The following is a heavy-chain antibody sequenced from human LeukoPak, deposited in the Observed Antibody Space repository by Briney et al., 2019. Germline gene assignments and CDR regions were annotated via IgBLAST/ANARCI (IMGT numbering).Heavy chain of an antibody. J-gene: IGHJ4*02. Sequence: GGSLTLSCAASGFIFSNYGMHWVRQAPGKGLEWLAIIWHDGSNKYYADYVKGRFTISRDNYKNTLYLHMNSLRVEDTAVYYCASHDYGDYSSFDYCGQGTLVTVSS. D-gene: IGHD4-17*01. V-gene: IGHV3-33*01. CDR2: IWHDGSNK. CDR3: ASHDYGDYSSFDY. CDR1: GFIFSNYG.